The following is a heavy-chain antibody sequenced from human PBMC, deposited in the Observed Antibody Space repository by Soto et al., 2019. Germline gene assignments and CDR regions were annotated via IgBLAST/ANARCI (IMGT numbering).Heavy chain of an antibody. Sequence: RRLSCAASGFTFSSYWMSWVRQAPGKGLEWVANIKQDGSEKYYVDSVKGRFTISRDNAKNSLYLQMNSLRAEDTAVYYCARGPLRACSGGSCDALGGYYCYYGMDVWGQGTTVTVSS. D-gene: IGHD2-15*01. CDR3: ARGPLRACSGGSCDALGGYYCYYGMDV. CDR1: GFTFSSYW. CDR2: IKQDGSEK. J-gene: IGHJ6*02. V-gene: IGHV3-7*03.